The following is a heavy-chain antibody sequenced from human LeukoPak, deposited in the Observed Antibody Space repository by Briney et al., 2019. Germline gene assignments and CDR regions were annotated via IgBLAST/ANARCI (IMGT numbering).Heavy chain of an antibody. CDR2: ITSSGNTI. J-gene: IGHJ4*02. D-gene: IGHD4-17*01. Sequence: PGGSLILSCAASGFTFSSYEMNWVRQAPGKGLEWVSYITSSGNTIYYADSVKGRFTISRDNAKNSLYLQMNSLRAEDTAVYYCARLTTMTTTGGPFDYWGQGTLVTVSS. V-gene: IGHV3-48*03. CDR1: GFTFSSYE. CDR3: ARLTTMTTTGGPFDY.